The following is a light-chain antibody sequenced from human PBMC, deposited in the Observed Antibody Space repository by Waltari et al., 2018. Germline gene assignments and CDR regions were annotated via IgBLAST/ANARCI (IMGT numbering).Light chain of an antibody. CDR2: DVS. J-gene: IGLJ1*01. V-gene: IGLV2-14*03. Sequence: SALTQPAPVSGSPGQSITISRPGTTRDVRAYNSVSWYQTHPGQAPKLMIYDVSNRPSGVSNRFSGSKSGNTASLIISGLQAEDEADYYCSSYTSSSLYVFGRGTKVTVL. CDR1: TRDVRAYNS. CDR3: SSYTSSSLYV.